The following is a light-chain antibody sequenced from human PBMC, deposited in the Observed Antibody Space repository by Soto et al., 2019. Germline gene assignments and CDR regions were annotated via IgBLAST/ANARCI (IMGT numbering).Light chain of an antibody. V-gene: IGLV2-14*03. Sequence: QSALTQPASVSGSPGQSTTISCTGTSSDIGSYNYVSWYQQHPGRAPRLMIYDVNNRPSGVSNRFSGSKSGNTASLTISGLQAEDEADYYCSSYTTITTYVFGPGTKLTVL. CDR1: SSDIGSYNY. J-gene: IGLJ1*01. CDR2: DVN. CDR3: SSYTTITTYV.